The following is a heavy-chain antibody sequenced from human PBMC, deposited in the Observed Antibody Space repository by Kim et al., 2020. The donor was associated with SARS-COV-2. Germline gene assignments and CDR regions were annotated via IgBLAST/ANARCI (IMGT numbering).Heavy chain of an antibody. J-gene: IGHJ3*02. CDR2: IYYSGST. CDR1: GGSISSSSYY. V-gene: IGHV4-39*01. CDR3: ARRQIVVVIYDAFDI. Sequence: SETLSLTCTVSGGSISSSSYYWGWLRQPPGKGLEWIGSIYYSGSTYYNPSLKGRVTISVDTSKNQFSLKLSCVTAADTAVYYCARRQIVVVIYDAFDIWGQGTMVTVSS. D-gene: IGHD3-22*01.